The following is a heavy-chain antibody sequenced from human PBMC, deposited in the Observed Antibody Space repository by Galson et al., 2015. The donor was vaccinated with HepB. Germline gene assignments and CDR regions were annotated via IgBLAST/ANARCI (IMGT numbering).Heavy chain of an antibody. D-gene: IGHD3-10*01. J-gene: IGHJ4*02. CDR1: GFTFSSYS. Sequence: SLRLSCAASGFTFSSYSMNWVRQAPGKGLEWVSYISSSSSTIYYADSVKGRFTISRDNAKNSLYLQMNSLRDEDTAVYYCARDRNRGVRGVTGPRRRVQFDYWGQGTLVTVSP. CDR2: ISSSSSTI. V-gene: IGHV3-48*02. CDR3: ARDRNRGVRGVTGPRRRVQFDY.